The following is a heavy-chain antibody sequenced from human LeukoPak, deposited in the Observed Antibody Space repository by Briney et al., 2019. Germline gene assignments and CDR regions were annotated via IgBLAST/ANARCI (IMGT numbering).Heavy chain of an antibody. CDR1: GFTFDDYG. J-gene: IGHJ5*02. V-gene: IGHV3-20*04. Sequence: PGGSLRLSCAASGFTFDDYGMSWVRQAPGKGLEWVSGINWNRGSTGYADSVKGRFTISRDNAKKSWYLQLNSLRADDTAVFYCAKIPARYYYESSGRFDRWVQGTLVTVCS. CDR2: INWNRGST. CDR3: AKIPARYYYESSGRFDR. D-gene: IGHD3-22*01.